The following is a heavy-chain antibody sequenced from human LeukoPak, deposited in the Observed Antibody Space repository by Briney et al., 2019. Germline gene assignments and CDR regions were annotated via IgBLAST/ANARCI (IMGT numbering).Heavy chain of an antibody. V-gene: IGHV4-39*07. D-gene: IGHD3-10*01. CDR1: GGSISSSSYY. J-gene: IGHJ5*02. CDR2: MYYSGST. CDR3: ARVSYYFLGS. Sequence: PSQTLSLTCTVSGGSISSSSYYWGWIRQPPGKGPEWIVSMYYSGSTFYNPSLKSRVTMSVDTSKNQFSLKLSSVTAADTAMYYCARVSYYFLGSWGQGTLVSVSS.